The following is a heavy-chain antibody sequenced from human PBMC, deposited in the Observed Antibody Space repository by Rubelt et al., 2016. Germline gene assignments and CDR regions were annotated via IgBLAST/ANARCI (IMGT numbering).Heavy chain of an antibody. J-gene: IGHJ5*01. CDR2: IYYSGRT. CDR1: GGSISTYY. D-gene: IGHD1-1*01. Sequence: QVQLQESGPGLVKPSETLSLTCTVSGGSISTYYWSWIRQPPGKGLEWIGYIYYSGRTDYNPSLKSRVTISVDTSNNQFSLGLYSVTAADTAVYYCARARSTGVGGRGFFDSWGQGTLVTVSS. CDR3: ARARSTGVGGRGFFDS. V-gene: IGHV4-59*08.